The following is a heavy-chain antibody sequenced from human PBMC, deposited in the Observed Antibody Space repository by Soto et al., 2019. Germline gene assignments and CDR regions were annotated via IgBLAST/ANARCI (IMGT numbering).Heavy chain of an antibody. CDR1: GDSITGYY. CDR2: TYYTGTIT. Sequence: QVQLQESGPGLVKPSETLSLTCTVSGDSITGYYWNWIRQPPGKGLEWIGYTYYTGTITDQNPALKSRVTISVDTSKNQFSLKLSSVTAADTAVYYCARKDRRWDSAFYIWGPGTMVTVSS. CDR3: ARKDRRWDSAFYI. J-gene: IGHJ3*02. D-gene: IGHD1-26*01. V-gene: IGHV4-59*08.